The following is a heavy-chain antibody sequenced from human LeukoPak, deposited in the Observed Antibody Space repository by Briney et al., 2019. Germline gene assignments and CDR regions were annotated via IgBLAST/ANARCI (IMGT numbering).Heavy chain of an antibody. CDR1: GFTFSGYG. CDR3: AKDFSDYPDY. CDR2: ISYDGSNK. J-gene: IGHJ4*02. D-gene: IGHD4-17*01. Sequence: PGGSLRLSCAASGFTFSGYGMHWVRQAPGKGLEWVAVISYDGSNKYYADSVKGRFTISRDNSKNTLYLQMNSLRAEDTAVYYCAKDFSDYPDYWGQGTLVTVSS. V-gene: IGHV3-30*18.